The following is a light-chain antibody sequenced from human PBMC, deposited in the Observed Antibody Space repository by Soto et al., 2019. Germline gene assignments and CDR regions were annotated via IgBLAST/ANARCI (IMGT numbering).Light chain of an antibody. CDR2: AAS. V-gene: IGKV1-8*01. J-gene: IGKJ1*01. Sequence: AIRMTQSQSSLSASTGDGVTITCRASQGVSNYLAWYQQKPGQAPKVLIHAASTLQGGVPSRFSGRGSGTNFTLTISGLQSDDFATYYCPQYYTYPWTFGQGTKVDIK. CDR1: QGVSNY. CDR3: PQYYTYPWT.